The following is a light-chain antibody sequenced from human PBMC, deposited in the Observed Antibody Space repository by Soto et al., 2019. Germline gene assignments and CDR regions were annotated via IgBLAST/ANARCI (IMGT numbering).Light chain of an antibody. CDR3: YSYTTSSTYV. CDR2: DVS. Sequence: LNQPASVSGSPGQSITISYSGTSSDVGGYNYVSWYQQHPGKAPQVMIYDVSNRPSGVSNRFSGSKSGNTASLTISGLQAEDEADYYCYSYTTSSTYVFGTGTKVTVL. J-gene: IGLJ1*01. CDR1: SSDVGGYNY. V-gene: IGLV2-14*01.